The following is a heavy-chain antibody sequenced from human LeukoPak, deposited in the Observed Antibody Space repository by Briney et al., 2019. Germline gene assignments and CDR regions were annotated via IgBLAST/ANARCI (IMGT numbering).Heavy chain of an antibody. CDR3: AKGWSGGEPFDY. J-gene: IGHJ4*02. V-gene: IGHV3-30*04. CDR1: GFTFSSYA. Sequence: GGSLRLSCAASGFTFSSYAMHWVRQAPGKGLEWVAVISYDGSNKYYADSVKGRFTISRDNSKNTLYLQMNSLRAEDTAVYYCAKGWSGGEPFDYWGQGTLVTVSS. D-gene: IGHD3-10*02. CDR2: ISYDGSNK.